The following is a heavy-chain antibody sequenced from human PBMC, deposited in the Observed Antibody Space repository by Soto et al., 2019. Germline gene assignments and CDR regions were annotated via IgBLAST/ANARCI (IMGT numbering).Heavy chain of an antibody. V-gene: IGHV1-8*01. CDR3: ARGRRVAAAGTMHYYYYMDV. J-gene: IGHJ6*03. CDR1: GYTFTSYD. Sequence: ASVKVSCKASGYTFTSYDINWVRQATGQGLEWMGWMNPNSGNTGYAQKFQGRVTMTRNTSISTAYMELSSLRSEDTAVYYCARGRRVAAAGTMHYYYYMDVWGKGTTVTVSS. CDR2: MNPNSGNT. D-gene: IGHD6-13*01.